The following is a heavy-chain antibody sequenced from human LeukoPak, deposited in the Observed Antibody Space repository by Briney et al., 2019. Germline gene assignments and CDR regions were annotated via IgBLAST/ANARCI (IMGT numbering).Heavy chain of an antibody. D-gene: IGHD6-13*01. CDR1: GYSFSTFW. Sequence: GESLKISCKGSGYSFSTFWIAWVRQMPGKGLEWMGIIYPADSDTRYSPSFQGQVTISADKSINTAYLQWSSLKASDTAIYYCAGQQYSSSWYYWGQGTLVTVSS. V-gene: IGHV5-51*01. J-gene: IGHJ4*02. CDR2: IYPADSDT. CDR3: AGQQYSSSWYY.